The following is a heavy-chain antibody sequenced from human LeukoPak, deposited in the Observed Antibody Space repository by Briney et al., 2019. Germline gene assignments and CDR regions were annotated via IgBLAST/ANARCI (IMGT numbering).Heavy chain of an antibody. J-gene: IGHJ6*03. D-gene: IGHD2-2*03. CDR2: ISGSGGST. CDR1: GFTFSSYA. V-gene: IGHV3-23*01. CDR3: AKDGYCSSTSCYAHYYYYYMDV. Sequence: GGSLRLSCAASGFTFSSYAMSWVRQAPGKGLEWVSAISGSGGSTYYADSVKGRFTISRDNSKNTLYLQMNSLRAEDTAVYYCAKDGYCSSTSCYAHYYYYYMDVWGKGTTVTVSS.